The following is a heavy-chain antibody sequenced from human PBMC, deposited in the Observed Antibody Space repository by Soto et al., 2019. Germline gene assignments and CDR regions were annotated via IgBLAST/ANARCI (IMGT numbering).Heavy chain of an antibody. CDR1: GVSIKNYY. D-gene: IGHD2-15*01. J-gene: IGHJ4*02. V-gene: IGHV4-59*08. CDR3: ARHQKDIVVVVAATPVDY. CDR2: IYYYSGST. Sequence: SETLSLTCTVSGVSIKNYYWTWIRQPPGKGLEWIGYIYYYSGSTNSNPSLKSRVTISVDTSKSQFSLNLSSVTAADTAVYYCARHQKDIVVVVAATPVDYWGQGTLVTVSS.